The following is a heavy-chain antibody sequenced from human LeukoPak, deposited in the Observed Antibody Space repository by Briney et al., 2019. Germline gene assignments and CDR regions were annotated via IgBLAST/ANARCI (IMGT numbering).Heavy chain of an antibody. CDR3: TTDPFFGDYGDYFDY. J-gene: IGHJ4*02. D-gene: IGHD4-17*01. CDR2: IKSKTDGGTT. Sequence: KPGGSLRPSYAASAFTFTYAWMSWVRQPPGNGLEWVGRIKSKTDGGTTDYPAPVKGRFTISRDDSKKTLYLQMHSLQTEDTAVYYCTTDPFFGDYGDYFDYWGQGTLVTVSS. CDR1: AFTFTYAW. V-gene: IGHV3-15*01.